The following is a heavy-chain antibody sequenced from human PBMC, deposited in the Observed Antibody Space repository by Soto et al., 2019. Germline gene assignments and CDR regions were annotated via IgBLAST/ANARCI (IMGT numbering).Heavy chain of an antibody. CDR2: IYYSGST. CDR1: GGSISSGGYY. J-gene: IGHJ6*03. Sequence: SETLSLTCTVSGGSISSGGYYWSWIRQHPGKGLEWIGYIYYSGSTYYNPSLKSRVTISVDTSKNQFSLKLSSVTAADTAVYYCASATDWLENYYYMDVWGKDTTVTVSS. CDR3: ASATDWLENYYYMDV. V-gene: IGHV4-31*03. D-gene: IGHD3-9*01.